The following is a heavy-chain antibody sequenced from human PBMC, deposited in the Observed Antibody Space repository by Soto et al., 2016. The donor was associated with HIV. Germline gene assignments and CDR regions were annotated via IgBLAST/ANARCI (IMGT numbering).Heavy chain of an antibody. Sequence: EVQLVESGGGLVQPGGSLRLSCAASGFTFSSYAMHWVRQAPGKGLEYVSAISSNGGSTYYANSVKGRFTISRDNSKNTLYLQMGSLRAEDTAVYYCARDEYYDSSGYYDYWGQGTLVTVSS. CDR3: ARDEYYDSSGYYDY. CDR2: ISSNGGST. CDR1: GFTFSSYA. J-gene: IGHJ4*02. D-gene: IGHD3-22*01. V-gene: IGHV3-64*01.